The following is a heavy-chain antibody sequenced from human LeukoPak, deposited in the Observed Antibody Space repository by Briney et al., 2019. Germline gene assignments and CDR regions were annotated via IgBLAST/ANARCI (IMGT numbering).Heavy chain of an antibody. V-gene: IGHV5-51*01. CDR1: GFTFTTHW. CDR2: IFPGDSDT. J-gene: IGHJ4*02. CDR3: VRLITFWGYGGNTGYYFDY. D-gene: IGHD4-23*01. Sequence: GESLKISCKTSGFTFTTHWIAWVRQMPGEGLELMGIIFPGDSDTNYSPSFQGQVTISADKSTNTAYLQWSSLKASDTAMYYCVRLITFWGYGGNTGYYFDYWGQGTLVTVSS.